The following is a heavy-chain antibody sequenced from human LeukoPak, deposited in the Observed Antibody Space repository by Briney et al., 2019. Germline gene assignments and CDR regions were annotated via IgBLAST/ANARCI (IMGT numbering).Heavy chain of an antibody. D-gene: IGHD5-12*01. J-gene: IGHJ6*03. CDR3: AKDGVATTIRFGGFVYYYYMDV. Sequence: GSLRLSCAASGFTFSSYAMSWVRQAPGKGLEWVSAISGSGGSTYYADSVKGRFTISRDNSKNTLYLQMNSLRAEDTAVYYCAKDGVATTIRFGGFVYYYYMDVWGKGTTVTVSS. CDR1: GFTFSSYA. V-gene: IGHV3-23*01. CDR2: ISGSGGST.